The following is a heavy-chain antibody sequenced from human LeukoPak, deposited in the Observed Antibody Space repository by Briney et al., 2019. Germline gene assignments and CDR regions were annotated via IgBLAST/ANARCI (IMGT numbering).Heavy chain of an antibody. CDR2: ISGSGGGST. CDR1: GFTFSSYA. Sequence: PGGSLRLSCAASGFTFSSYAMSWVRQAPGKGLEWVSAISGSGGGSTYYADSVKGRFTISRDNSKNTLYLQMNSLRAEDTAIYYCAKTSSSSWYAPYFDYWGQGTLVTVSS. CDR3: AKTSSSSWYAPYFDY. J-gene: IGHJ4*02. D-gene: IGHD6-13*01. V-gene: IGHV3-23*01.